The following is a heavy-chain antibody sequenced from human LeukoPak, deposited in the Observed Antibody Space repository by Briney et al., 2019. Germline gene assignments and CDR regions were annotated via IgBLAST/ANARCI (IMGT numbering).Heavy chain of an antibody. D-gene: IGHD2-15*01. V-gene: IGHV4-39*01. CDR2: IYYSGST. J-gene: IGHJ5*02. CDR1: GGSIGSSNYY. Sequence: SETLSLTCTVSGGSIGSSNYYWGWIRRPPGKGLEWIGSIYYSGSTYYNPSLKSRVTISVDTSKNQFSLKLSSVTAADTAVYYCARKGDVVVVSGNWFDPWGQGTLVTVPS. CDR3: ARKGDVVVVSGNWFDP.